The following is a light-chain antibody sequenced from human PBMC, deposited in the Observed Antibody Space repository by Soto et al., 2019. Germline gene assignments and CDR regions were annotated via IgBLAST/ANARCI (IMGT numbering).Light chain of an antibody. Sequence: DIQMTQSPSTLSASVGDRVTVTCRASQSISSWLAWYQQKPGKAPKVMIYDASSLGSGVPSRFSGSGSETEFTLTISSLQPDDFATYFCQQYNTYPYTFGQRTRLEIK. J-gene: IGKJ2*01. CDR1: QSISSW. V-gene: IGKV1-5*01. CDR3: QQYNTYPYT. CDR2: DAS.